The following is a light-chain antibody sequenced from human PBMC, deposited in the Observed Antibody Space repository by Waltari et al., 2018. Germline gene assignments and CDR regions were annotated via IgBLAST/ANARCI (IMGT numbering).Light chain of an antibody. V-gene: IGKV3-20*01. CDR1: QSVSRY. J-gene: IGKJ1*01. CDR3: QKYGSLPAT. CDR2: DAS. Sequence: EIVLTQSPGTLSLSPGERATLPCRASQSVSRYLVWYQQKPGQAPRLLIYDASTRATGIPDRFSGSGSGTDFSLTISRLEPEDFAVYYCQKYGSLPATFGQGTKVEIK.